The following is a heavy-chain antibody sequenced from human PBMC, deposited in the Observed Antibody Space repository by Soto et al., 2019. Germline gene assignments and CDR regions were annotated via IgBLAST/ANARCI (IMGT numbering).Heavy chain of an antibody. CDR2: ISAYNGNT. CDR3: AREKYSSGWWGHYYYCMDV. Sequence: ASVKVSCKASGYTFTSYGISWVRQAPGQGLEWMGWISAYNGNTNYAQKLQGRVTMTTDTSTSTAYMELRSLRSDDTAVYYCAREKYSSGWWGHYYYCMDVWGQGTTVTVSS. V-gene: IGHV1-18*01. D-gene: IGHD6-19*01. J-gene: IGHJ6*02. CDR1: GYTFTSYG.